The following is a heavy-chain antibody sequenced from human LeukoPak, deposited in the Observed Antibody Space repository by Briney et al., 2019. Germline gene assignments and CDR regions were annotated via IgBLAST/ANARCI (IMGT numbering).Heavy chain of an antibody. CDR1: GGSISSYY. D-gene: IGHD6-13*01. CDR2: IYYTGSS. CDR3: ARGPSAAVKYLDF. J-gene: IGHJ4*02. Sequence: PSETLSLTCTVSGGSISSYYWSWIRQPPGKALEWLGYIYYTGSSNYNPSLKSRVSISVDTSKNQFSLKLSSVTAADTAVYYCARGPSAAVKYLDFWGQGTLVTVSS. V-gene: IGHV4-59*01.